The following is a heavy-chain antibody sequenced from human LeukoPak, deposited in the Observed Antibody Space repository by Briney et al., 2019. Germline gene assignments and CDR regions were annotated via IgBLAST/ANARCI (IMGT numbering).Heavy chain of an antibody. CDR3: ARMSLSYCSSTSCSNLIDY. D-gene: IGHD2-2*01. V-gene: IGHV4-59*01. CDR1: GDSLSSYY. CDR2: IYYSGST. Sequence: SETLSLACTVSGDSLSSYYWSWIRQPPGKGLEWIGYIYYSGSTNYNPSLKSRVTISVDTSKNQFSLKLSSVTAADTAMYYCARMSLSYCSSTSCSNLIDYWGHGTLVTVSS. J-gene: IGHJ4*01.